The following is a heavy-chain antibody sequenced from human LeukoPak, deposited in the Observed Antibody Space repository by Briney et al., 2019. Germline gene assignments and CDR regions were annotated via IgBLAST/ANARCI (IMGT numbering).Heavy chain of an antibody. V-gene: IGHV3-48*03. CDR2: ISSSGSTI. CDR1: GFTSGSYE. CDR3: ARVRGVTPDY. Sequence: GGSLRLSCAASGFTSGSYEMNWVRQAPGRGLEWVSYISSSGSTIYYADSVKGRFTISRDNAKNSLYLQMNSLRAEDTAVYYCARVRGVTPDYWGQGTLVTVSS. D-gene: IGHD3-10*01. J-gene: IGHJ4*02.